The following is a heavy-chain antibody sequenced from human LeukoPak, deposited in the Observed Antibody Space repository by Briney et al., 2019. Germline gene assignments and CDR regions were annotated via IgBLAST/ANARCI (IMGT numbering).Heavy chain of an antibody. V-gene: IGHV6-1*01. CDR2: TYYRSKWYN. Sequence: SQTLSLTCAISGDSVSSNSGAWNWIRQSPSRGLEWLGRTYYRSKWYNGYPVSVKSRITINPDTSKNQFSLHLNSVTPEDTAVYYCAGGPGSLLHWGQGILVTVSS. CDR3: AGGPGSLLH. J-gene: IGHJ4*02. CDR1: GDSVSSNSGA.